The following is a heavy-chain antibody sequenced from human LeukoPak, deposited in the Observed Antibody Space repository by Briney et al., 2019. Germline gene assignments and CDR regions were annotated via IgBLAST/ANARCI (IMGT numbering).Heavy chain of an antibody. Sequence: GGSLRLSCAASGFIFKKYWMNWVRPVPGKGLECLANIKEDGNETYYADSVKGRFTISRDNPKNLLFLQINSLRVEDTAVYYCARETPRRGETRDGYRWGQGTVVTVSS. CDR2: IKEDGNET. CDR1: GFIFKKYW. CDR3: ARETPRRGETRDGYR. D-gene: IGHD5-24*01. J-gene: IGHJ4*02. V-gene: IGHV3-7*01.